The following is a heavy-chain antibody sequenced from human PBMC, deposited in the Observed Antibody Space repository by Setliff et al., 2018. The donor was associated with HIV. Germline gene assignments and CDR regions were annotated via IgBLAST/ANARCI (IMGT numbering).Heavy chain of an antibody. CDR3: ARHRGDSGWPRGTDS. CDR1: GGSIISSNFY. V-gene: IGHV4-39*01. D-gene: IGHD6-19*01. J-gene: IGHJ4*02. Sequence: SETLSLTCTVSGGSIISSNFYWGWIRQPPGEGPEDIGSIDYSGSTYYNPSLESRVTISVDTSKSQFSLKLSSVTAADTAIYYCARHRGDSGWPRGTDSWGQGTLVTVTS. CDR2: IDYSGST.